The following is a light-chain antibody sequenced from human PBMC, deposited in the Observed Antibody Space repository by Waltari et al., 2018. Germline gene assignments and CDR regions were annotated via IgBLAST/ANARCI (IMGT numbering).Light chain of an antibody. Sequence: DVQLTQSPSSLSASVGDRVTITCQASQDIRHFLNWYQQKPGKAPQLLIYKASNLEPGVPSRFSATGFKTDFSFTISSLQPEDFGTYYCQQYDVQPLTFGGGTRV. CDR3: QQYDVQPLT. V-gene: IGKV1-33*01. CDR2: KAS. J-gene: IGKJ4*01. CDR1: QDIRHF.